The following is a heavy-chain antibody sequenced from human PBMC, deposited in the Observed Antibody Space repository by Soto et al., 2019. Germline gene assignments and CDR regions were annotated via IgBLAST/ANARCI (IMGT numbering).Heavy chain of an antibody. CDR3: AKRRGEGYFDL. V-gene: IGHV3-23*01. D-gene: IGHD3-10*01. Sequence: EVQLLESGGGLVQPGGSLRLSCAASGFIFSNFVMGWVRRAPGKGLEWVSAIGGTSGSTYYPESVRGRFTISRDNSRNPVSLQLNRLRVEDTAVYYCAKRRGEGYFDLWGRGTLVTVSS. J-gene: IGHJ2*01. CDR1: GFIFSNFV. CDR2: IGGTSGST.